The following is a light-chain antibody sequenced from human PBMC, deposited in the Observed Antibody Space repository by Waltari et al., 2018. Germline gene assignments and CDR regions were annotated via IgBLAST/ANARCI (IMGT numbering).Light chain of an antibody. Sequence: QSVLTQPPSVSAAPGQKVTISCSGSSSNIGSNSVSWYQQLPGTAARLLIYDNDKRPSGIPDRFSGSKSGTSATLGITGLQTGDEAFYYCGTWDSTLSVGRVFGGGTMLTVL. CDR3: GTWDSTLSVGRV. CDR2: DND. V-gene: IGLV1-51*01. CDR1: SSNIGSNS. J-gene: IGLJ3*02.